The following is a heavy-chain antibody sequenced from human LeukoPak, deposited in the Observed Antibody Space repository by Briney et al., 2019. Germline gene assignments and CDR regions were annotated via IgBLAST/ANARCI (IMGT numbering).Heavy chain of an antibody. J-gene: IGHJ4*02. V-gene: IGHV4-4*07. D-gene: IGHD4-11*01. CDR3: ARETTGLARYFDY. Sequence: SETLSLTCTVSGNSISSYYWSWIRQPAGKGLEWIGRIYTSGSTNYNPSLESRVTMSVDTSKNQFSLNLSSVTAADTAVYYCARETTGLARYFDYWGQGTLVTVSS. CDR2: IYTSGST. CDR1: GNSISSYY.